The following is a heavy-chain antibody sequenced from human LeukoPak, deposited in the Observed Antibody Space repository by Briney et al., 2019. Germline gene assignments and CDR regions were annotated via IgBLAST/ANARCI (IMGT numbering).Heavy chain of an antibody. CDR1: GFTFSSYD. Sequence: GGSLRLSCAASGFTFSSYDIHWVRQAPGKGLEWVAFIRYDGSNKYYADSVRGRFTISRDNSKNTLYLQMSSLRAEDTAVYYCARRAGGYSHPYDYWGQGVLVTVSS. V-gene: IGHV3-30*02. CDR2: IRYDGSNK. D-gene: IGHD4-23*01. J-gene: IGHJ4*02. CDR3: ARRAGGYSHPYDY.